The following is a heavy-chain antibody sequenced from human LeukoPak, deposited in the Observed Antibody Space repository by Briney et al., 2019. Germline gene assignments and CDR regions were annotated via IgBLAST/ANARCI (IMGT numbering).Heavy chain of an antibody. CDR2: IYTGGTT. Sequence: QPGGSLRLSCAASGFIVSSYYMSWVRQAPGKGLESVSVIYTGGTTYYADSVKGRFTISRDNSKDTLYLQMNSLRAEDTAVYYCARDLEAVRGDIPYWGQGTLVTVSS. CDR3: ARDLEAVRGDIPY. D-gene: IGHD3-10*01. J-gene: IGHJ4*02. CDR1: GFIVSSYY. V-gene: IGHV3-66*01.